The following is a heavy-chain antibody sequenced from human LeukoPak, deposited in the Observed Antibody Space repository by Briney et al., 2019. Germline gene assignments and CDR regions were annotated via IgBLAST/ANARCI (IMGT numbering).Heavy chain of an antibody. CDR3: SRSLDY. Sequence: GGSLRLSCVASGFPFSGYWMDWVRQAPGKGMEWVANINQDGTNQYYAASVKGRFIISRDNAKNSLYLQMNSLRAEDTAVYYCSRSLDYLGQGVLVTVSS. CDR2: INQDGTNQ. CDR1: GFPFSGYW. J-gene: IGHJ4*02. V-gene: IGHV3-7*01.